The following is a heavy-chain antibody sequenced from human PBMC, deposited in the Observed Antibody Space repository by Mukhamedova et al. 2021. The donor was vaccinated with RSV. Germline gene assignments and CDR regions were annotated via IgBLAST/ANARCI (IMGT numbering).Heavy chain of an antibody. CDR1: GFTFDDYA. J-gene: IGHJ4*01. D-gene: IGHD2-2*01. CDR2: ISWNSGSI. CDR3: AKDMVSGAAMKYY. V-gene: IGHV3-9*01. Sequence: GFTFDDYAMHWVRQAPGKGLEWVSGISWNSGSIGYADSVKGRLTISRDNAKNSLYLQMNSMSAEDTALYYCAKDMVSGAAMKYY.